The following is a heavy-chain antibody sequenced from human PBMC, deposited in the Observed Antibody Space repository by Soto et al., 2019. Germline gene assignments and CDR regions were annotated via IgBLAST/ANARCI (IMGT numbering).Heavy chain of an antibody. D-gene: IGHD2-8*01. V-gene: IGHV3-23*01. CDR1: GFTFSSYA. CDR2: ISGSGGST. Sequence: EVQLLESGGGLVQPGGSLRLSCAASGFTFSSYAMSWVRQAPGKGLEWVSAISGSGGSTYYADSVKGRFTISRDNSKNTLYLQMNSLRAEDTAVYYCAKVLWRYCTNGVCAFDYWGQGTLVTVSS. J-gene: IGHJ4*02. CDR3: AKVLWRYCTNGVCAFDY.